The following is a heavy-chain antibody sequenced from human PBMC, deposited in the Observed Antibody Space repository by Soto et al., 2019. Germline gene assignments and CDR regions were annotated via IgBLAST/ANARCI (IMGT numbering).Heavy chain of an antibody. Sequence: SETLSLTCTVSGGSISSYYWSWIRQPPGKGLEWIGYIYYSGSTNYNPSLKSRVTISVDTSKNQFSLKLSSVPAADTAVYYCARALGYCSSTSCAGGYYGMDVWGQGTTVTVSS. V-gene: IGHV4-59*01. CDR3: ARALGYCSSTSCAGGYYGMDV. CDR1: GGSISSYY. J-gene: IGHJ6*02. D-gene: IGHD2-2*01. CDR2: IYYSGST.